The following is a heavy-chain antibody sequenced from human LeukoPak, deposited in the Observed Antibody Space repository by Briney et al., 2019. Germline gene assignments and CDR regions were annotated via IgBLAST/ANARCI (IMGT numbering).Heavy chain of an antibody. CDR3: ARRSLAVADDY. J-gene: IGHJ4*02. V-gene: IGHV4-61*02. D-gene: IGHD6-19*01. CDR2: IYTSGST. Sequence: SETLSLTCTVSGGSISSGSYYWSWIRQPARKGLEWIGRIYTSGSTNYNPSLKSRVTISVDTSKNQFSLKLSSVTAADTAVYHCARRSLAVADDYWGQGTPVTVSS. CDR1: GGSISSGSYY.